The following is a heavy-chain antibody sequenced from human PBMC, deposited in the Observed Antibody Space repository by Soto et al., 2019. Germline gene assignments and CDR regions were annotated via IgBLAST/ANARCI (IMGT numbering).Heavy chain of an antibody. D-gene: IGHD6-19*01. CDR2: ISSSGGST. Sequence: EVQLLESGGGLVQPGGSLRLSCAASGFTFSSYAMSWVRQAPGKGLEWVSGISSSGGSTNYADSVKGRFTISRDNSKNTLYLQMNSLRAEDTAVYYCAKAVPPQFEAGSGGQGTLVTVSS. CDR1: GFTFSSYA. V-gene: IGHV3-23*01. CDR3: AKAVPPQFEAGS. J-gene: IGHJ4*02.